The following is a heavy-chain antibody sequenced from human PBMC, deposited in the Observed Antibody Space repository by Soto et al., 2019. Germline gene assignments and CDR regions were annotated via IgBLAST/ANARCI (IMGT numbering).Heavy chain of an antibody. V-gene: IGHV3-23*01. CDR3: ASEYRTSSQFDY. D-gene: IGHD6-6*01. CDR1: GFTFGTYA. Sequence: GGSLRLSCAASGFTFGTYAMSWVRQAPGKGLEWVSGITGSGGSTDYADSVKGRFTISRDTSRNTLYLEMSRLSVEDTAIYYCASEYRTSSQFDYWGQGTLVTVSS. J-gene: IGHJ4*02. CDR2: ITGSGGST.